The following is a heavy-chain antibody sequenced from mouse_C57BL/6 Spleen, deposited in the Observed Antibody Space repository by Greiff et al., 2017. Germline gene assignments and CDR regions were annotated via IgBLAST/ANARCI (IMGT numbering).Heavy chain of an antibody. CDR3: ARLTAQATGGYFDV. D-gene: IGHD3-2*02. V-gene: IGHV5-6*01. Sequence: EVMLVESGGDLVKPGGSLKLSCAASGFTFSSYGMSWVRQTPDKRLEWVATISSGGSYTYYPDSVKGRFTISRDNAKNTLYLQMSSLKSEDTAMYYCARLTAQATGGYFDVWGTGTTVTVSS. CDR2: ISSGGSYT. CDR1: GFTFSSYG. J-gene: IGHJ1*03.